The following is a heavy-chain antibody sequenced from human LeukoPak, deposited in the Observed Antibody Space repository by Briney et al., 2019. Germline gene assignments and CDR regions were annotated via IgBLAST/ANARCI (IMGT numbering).Heavy chain of an antibody. V-gene: IGHV3-21*04. D-gene: IGHD1-1*01. Sequence: TGGSLRLSCAASGFTFSSYSMNWVRQAPGKGLEWVSSISSSSSYIYYADSVKGRFTISRDNSKNTLYLQMNSLRAEDTAVYYCAKVPTGTGSYFDYWGQGTLVTVSS. CDR2: ISSSSSYI. CDR3: AKVPTGTGSYFDY. J-gene: IGHJ4*02. CDR1: GFTFSSYS.